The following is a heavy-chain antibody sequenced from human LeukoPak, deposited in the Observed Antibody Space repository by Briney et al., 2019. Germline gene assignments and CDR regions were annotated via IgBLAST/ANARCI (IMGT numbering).Heavy chain of an antibody. J-gene: IGHJ6*04. Sequence: SETLSLTCAVYGGSFSGYYWSWIRQPPGKGLEWIGEINHSGSTNYNPSLKSRVTISVDTSKNQFSLKLSSVTAADTAVYYCARVNCSGGSCYQRPYYYGMDVWGKGTTVTVSS. CDR2: INHSGST. CDR1: GGSFSGYY. D-gene: IGHD2-15*01. V-gene: IGHV4-34*01. CDR3: ARVNCSGGSCYQRPYYYGMDV.